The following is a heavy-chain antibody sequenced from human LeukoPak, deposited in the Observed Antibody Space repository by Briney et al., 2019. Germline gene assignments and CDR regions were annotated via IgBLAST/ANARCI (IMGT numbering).Heavy chain of an antibody. D-gene: IGHD6-6*01. Sequence: GGSLSLSCAASGFVFSNYWMSWVRQAPGKGLEWVANIKPDGTEKYYVDSLKGRFTISRDNAKNSLYLQMNSLRVEDTAVYYCARGGNSSWDYWGQGALVTVSS. CDR2: IKPDGTEK. CDR3: ARGGNSSWDY. V-gene: IGHV3-7*01. CDR1: GFVFSNYW. J-gene: IGHJ4*02.